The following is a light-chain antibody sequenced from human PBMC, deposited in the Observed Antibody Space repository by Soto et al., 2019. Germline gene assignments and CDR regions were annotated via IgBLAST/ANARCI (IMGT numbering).Light chain of an antibody. J-gene: IGLJ2*01. V-gene: IGLV2-14*01. CDR3: SSYTSSSTVV. CDR2: EVS. CDR1: SNDVGGYHY. Sequence: QSALTQPASVSGSLGQSITIPCTGTSNDVGGYHYVSWYQQHPGKAPQLMIYEVSNRPSGVSNRFSGSKSDKTASLTISGIQAEDEAADYCSSYTSSSTVVFGGGTK.